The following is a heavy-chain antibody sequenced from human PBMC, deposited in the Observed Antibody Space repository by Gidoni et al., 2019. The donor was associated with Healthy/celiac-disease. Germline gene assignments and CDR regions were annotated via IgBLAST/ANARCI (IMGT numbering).Heavy chain of an antibody. J-gene: IGHJ5*02. D-gene: IGHD1-26*01. CDR3: ARDLGIVGATSFDP. Sequence: QVQLQESGPGLVKPSQTLSLTCTVSGGSISSGGYYWSWIRQHPGKGLEWIGYIYYSVSTYYNPSLKSRVTISVDTSKNQFSLKLSSVTAADTAVYYCARDLGIVGATSFDPWGQGTLVTVSS. V-gene: IGHV4-31*03. CDR1: GGSISSGGYY. CDR2: IYYSVST.